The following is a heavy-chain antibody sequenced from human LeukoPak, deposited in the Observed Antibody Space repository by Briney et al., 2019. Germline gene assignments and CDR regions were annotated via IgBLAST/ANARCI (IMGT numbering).Heavy chain of an antibody. CDR1: GFTFSSYS. J-gene: IGHJ4*02. D-gene: IGHD3-22*01. CDR2: ISSSSSYI. V-gene: IGHV3-21*01. Sequence: GGSLRLSCAASGFTFSSYSMNWVRQAPGKGLEWVSSISSSSSYIYYADSVKGRFTISRDNAKNSLYLQMNSLRAEDTAVYYCARDHWLSKPTFDYWGQGTLVTVSS. CDR3: ARDHWLSKPTFDY.